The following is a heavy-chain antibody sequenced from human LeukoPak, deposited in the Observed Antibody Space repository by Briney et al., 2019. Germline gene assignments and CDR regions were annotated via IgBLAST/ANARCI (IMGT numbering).Heavy chain of an antibody. CDR3: ARDGGSGWYDY. Sequence: SETLSLTCTVSVGSIKNYYWNWIRPPARRGVEWIGRIHTSGSTDYNPSLKCRLTVSVDTSKNQFSPRLTYVTAADTAVYYCARDGGSGWYDYWGQGILVTVSS. J-gene: IGHJ4*02. D-gene: IGHD6-19*01. CDR2: IHTSGST. V-gene: IGHV4-4*07. CDR1: VGSIKNYY.